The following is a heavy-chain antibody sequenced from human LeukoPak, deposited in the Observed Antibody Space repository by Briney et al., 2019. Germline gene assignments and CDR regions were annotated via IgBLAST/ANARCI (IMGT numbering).Heavy chain of an antibody. CDR3: ARGSDYYDSSGYLHY. CDR1: GFTFSSYG. V-gene: IGHV3-33*01. J-gene: IGHJ4*02. Sequence: GGSLRLSCAASGFTFSSYGMHWVRQAPGKGLEWVAVIWYDGSNKNYADSVKGRFTISRDNSKNTLYLQMNSLRAEDTAVYYCARGSDYYDSSGYLHYWGQGTLVTVSS. D-gene: IGHD3-22*01. CDR2: IWYDGSNK.